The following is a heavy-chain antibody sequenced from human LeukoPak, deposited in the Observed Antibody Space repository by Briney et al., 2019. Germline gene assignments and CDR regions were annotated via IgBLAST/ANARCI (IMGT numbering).Heavy chain of an antibody. CDR1: GFNFRDRT. J-gene: IGHJ4*02. CDR2: ITPNGGFA. Sequence: PRAILRLSCAASGFNFRDRTMSWLRQEQGEGLQWVSAITPNGGFATYAESVKGRFIISRDNSRNTLYLQMNSLRAEDTAVYYCAKPHASGIYLPYDNWGQGTPVTVSS. V-gene: IGHV3-23*01. CDR3: AKPHASGIYLPYDN. D-gene: IGHD3-10*01.